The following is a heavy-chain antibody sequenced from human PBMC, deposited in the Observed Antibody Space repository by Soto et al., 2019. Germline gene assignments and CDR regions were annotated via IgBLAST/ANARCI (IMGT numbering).Heavy chain of an antibody. J-gene: IGHJ4*02. CDR2: IWYDGSNK. V-gene: IGHV3-33*01. D-gene: IGHD3-22*01. CDR3: ARDYDSSGYPRYYFDY. CDR1: GFTFSSYG. Sequence: PEASLRLSCAASGFTFSSYGLHWVRQAPGKGLEWVAVIWYDGSNKYYADSVKGRFTISRDNSKNTLYLQMNSLRAEDTAVYYCARDYDSSGYPRYYFDYWGQGT.